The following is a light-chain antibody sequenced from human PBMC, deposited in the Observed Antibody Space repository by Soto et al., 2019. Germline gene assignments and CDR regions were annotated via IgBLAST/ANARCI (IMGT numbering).Light chain of an antibody. CDR1: QSVSSY. CDR2: DAS. J-gene: IGKJ5*01. Sequence: EIVLTQSPATLSLSPGERATLSCRASQSVSSYLAWYQQKPGQAPRLLIYDASNRATGIPARFSGSGSGTDFTLTISSLEPEDFAVYYCQQRSNWPPESTFGRGTRLEIK. CDR3: QQRSNWPPEST. V-gene: IGKV3-11*01.